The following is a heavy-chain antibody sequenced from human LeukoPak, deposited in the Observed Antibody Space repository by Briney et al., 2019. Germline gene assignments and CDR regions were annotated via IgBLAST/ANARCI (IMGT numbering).Heavy chain of an antibody. CDR2: ISGSGGST. CDR3: AKGSITGTYFDL. CDR1: GFTFSIYA. V-gene: IGHV3-23*01. Sequence: PGGSLGLSCAASGFTFSIYAMSWVRQAPGMGLEWVSVISGSGGSTYYADSVKGRFTISRDTSKNTLYMQMNSLRAEDTAVYYCAKGSITGTYFDLWGQGTLVTVSS. D-gene: IGHD1-20*01. J-gene: IGHJ4*02.